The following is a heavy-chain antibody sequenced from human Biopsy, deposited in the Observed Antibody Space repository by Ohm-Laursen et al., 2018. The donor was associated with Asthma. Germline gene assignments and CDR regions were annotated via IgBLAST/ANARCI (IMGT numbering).Heavy chain of an antibody. V-gene: IGHV4-59*01. D-gene: IGHD2-21*02. CDR1: GGSINNFY. Sequence: PSETLSLTCTVPGGSINNFYWSWIRQPPGKGLESIGHVYYSGSTNYNPSLKSRVTISIDASKNQFSLKLTSVTAADTAVYYCARGVDRVTGLLDHFDSWGQGTLVTVSS. CDR3: ARGVDRVTGLLDHFDS. J-gene: IGHJ4*02. CDR2: VYYSGST.